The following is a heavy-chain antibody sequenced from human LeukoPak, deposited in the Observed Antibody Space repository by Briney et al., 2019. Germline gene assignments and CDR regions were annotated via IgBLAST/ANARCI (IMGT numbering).Heavy chain of an antibody. D-gene: IGHD5-18*01. Sequence: SETLSLTCTVSGXSISSDYWSWLRQPPGKGLEWIGYIYYSGSTNYNPSLKSRVTISVDTSKNQFSLKLSSVTAADTAVYYCARDSYGYGSYYYYGMDVWGQGTTVTVSS. CDR1: GXSISSDY. V-gene: IGHV4-59*01. J-gene: IGHJ6*02. CDR2: IYYSGST. CDR3: ARDSYGYGSYYYYGMDV.